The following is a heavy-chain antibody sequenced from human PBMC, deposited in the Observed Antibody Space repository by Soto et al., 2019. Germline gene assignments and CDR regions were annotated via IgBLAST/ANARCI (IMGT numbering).Heavy chain of an antibody. D-gene: IGHD2-15*01. J-gene: IGHJ4*02. CDR3: ARDSRYCSGGSCYFLPGIDY. CDR1: GGTFSSYA. CDR2: IIPIFGTA. V-gene: IGHV1-69*12. Sequence: QVQLVQSGAEVKKPGSSVKVSCKASGGTFSSYAISWVRQAPGQGLEWMGGIIPIFGTANYAQKFQGRVTITADESTSKAYMEMSSLRSEDTAVYYCARDSRYCSGGSCYFLPGIDYWGQGTLVTVSS.